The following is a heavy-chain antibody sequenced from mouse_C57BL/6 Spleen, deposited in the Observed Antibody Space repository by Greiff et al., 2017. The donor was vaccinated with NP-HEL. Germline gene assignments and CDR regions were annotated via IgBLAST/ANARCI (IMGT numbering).Heavy chain of an antibody. Sequence: EVQLVESGGGLVKPGGSLKLSCAASGFTFSSYAMSWVRQTPEKRLEWVATISDGGSYTYYPDNVKGRFTISRDNAKNNLYLQMSHLKSEDTAMYYCARDLAYYSNYGYYFDYWGQGTTLTVSS. V-gene: IGHV5-4*01. CDR2: ISDGGSYT. CDR3: ARDLAYYSNYGYYFDY. J-gene: IGHJ2*01. D-gene: IGHD2-5*01. CDR1: GFTFSSYA.